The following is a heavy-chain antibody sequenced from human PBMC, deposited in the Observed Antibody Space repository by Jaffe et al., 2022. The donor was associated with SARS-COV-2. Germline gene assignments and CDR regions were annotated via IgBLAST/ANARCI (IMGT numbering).Heavy chain of an antibody. CDR1: GFTFSDYFSDYT. Sequence: EVQLGESGGGLVKPGGSLRLSCAASGFTFSDYFSDYTMNWVRQAPGKGLEWVSSISSTGSNKYYADSVKGRFTISRDNAKNSLFLQMNGLRGEDTAVYYCARGAPGPLTGSYLGDGFDSWGQGTVVTVSS. D-gene: IGHD1-26*01. V-gene: IGHV3-21*01. CDR3: ARGAPGPLTGSYLGDGFDS. CDR2: ISSTGSNK. J-gene: IGHJ3*02.